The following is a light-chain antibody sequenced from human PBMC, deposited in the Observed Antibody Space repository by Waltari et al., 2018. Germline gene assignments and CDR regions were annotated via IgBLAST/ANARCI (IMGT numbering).Light chain of an antibody. CDR2: AAS. CDR3: QQGYRTPLT. V-gene: IGKV1-39*01. Sequence: DIQMTQSPSSLSASVGDRVTITCRASQNINNYVNWYQQRPGKAPKLLIYAASTLQSGAPSRFGGSGSGTDFTLTITSLQPEDFATYFCQQGYRTPLTFGGGTKVEIK. J-gene: IGKJ4*01. CDR1: QNINNY.